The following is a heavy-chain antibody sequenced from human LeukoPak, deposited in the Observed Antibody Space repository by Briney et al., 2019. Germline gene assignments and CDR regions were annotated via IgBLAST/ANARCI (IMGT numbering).Heavy chain of an antibody. V-gene: IGHV3-23*01. CDR1: GFTFSDYA. J-gene: IGHJ6*02. CDR3: ARYGDTAMAEHYYYYGMDV. D-gene: IGHD5-18*01. CDR2: ISHVGGT. Sequence: GGSLRLSCAASGFTFSDYAMSWVRQAPEKGLEWVSTISHVGGTYYADSVRGRFTISRDDSKNMVYLQMDSLRAEDTAVYYCARYGDTAMAEHYYYYGMDVWGQGTTVTVSS.